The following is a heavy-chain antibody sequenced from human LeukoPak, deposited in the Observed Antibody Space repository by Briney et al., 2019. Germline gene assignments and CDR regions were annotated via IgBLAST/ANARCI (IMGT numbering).Heavy chain of an antibody. CDR1: GYTFTGYY. Sequence: ASVKVSCMASGYTFTGYYMHWVRQAPGQGLEWMGWINPNSGGTNYAQKFQGRVTMTRDTSISTAYMELSRLRSDDTAVYYCARDGGSGSHFDYWGQGTLVTVSS. J-gene: IGHJ4*02. V-gene: IGHV1-2*02. CDR3: ARDGGSGSHFDY. CDR2: INPNSGGT. D-gene: IGHD3-10*01.